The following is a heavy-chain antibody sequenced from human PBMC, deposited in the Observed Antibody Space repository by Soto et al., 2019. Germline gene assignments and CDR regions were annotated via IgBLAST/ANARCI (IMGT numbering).Heavy chain of an antibody. CDR2: IIPIFGTS. CDR1: GGTFSSYA. D-gene: IGHD2-15*01. Sequence: QVQLVQSGAEVKKPGSSVKVSCKASGGTFSSYAISWVRQAPGQGLEWMGGIIPIFGTSNYAQKLQGRVTXXAXAXKSTASMELLSLSSEDPAVYYWAPGTGGVLLIGLAPWGQGNLVTVSS. V-gene: IGHV1-69*12. J-gene: IGHJ5*02. CDR3: APGTGGVLLIGLAP.